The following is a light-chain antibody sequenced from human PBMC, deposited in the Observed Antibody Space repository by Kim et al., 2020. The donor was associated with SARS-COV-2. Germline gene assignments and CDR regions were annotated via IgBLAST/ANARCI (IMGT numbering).Light chain of an antibody. J-gene: IGKJ2*01. V-gene: IGKV1-33*01. CDR1: QDISKY. CDR2: DAS. CDR3: QQYDNLPYT. Sequence: DVQMTQSPSSLSASVGDRVTITCQASQDISKYLNWFQQKPGKAPKLLIYDASNLETGVPPRFSGSGSGTDFIFTISSLQPEDFATYYCQQYDNLPYTFGQGTKVDIK.